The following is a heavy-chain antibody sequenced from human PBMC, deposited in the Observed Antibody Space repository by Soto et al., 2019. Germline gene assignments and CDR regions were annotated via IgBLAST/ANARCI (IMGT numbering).Heavy chain of an antibody. Sequence: QVQLVQSGAEVKKPGSSVKVSCTASGGTFSSYAISWVRQAPGQGLEWMGGIIPIFGTANYAQKFQGRVTITADKSTSTAYMELSSLRSEDTAVYYCARGVRYYDSSGYSVDYWGQGTLVTVSS. V-gene: IGHV1-69*06. CDR2: IIPIFGTA. J-gene: IGHJ4*02. D-gene: IGHD3-22*01. CDR3: ARGVRYYDSSGYSVDY. CDR1: GGTFSSYA.